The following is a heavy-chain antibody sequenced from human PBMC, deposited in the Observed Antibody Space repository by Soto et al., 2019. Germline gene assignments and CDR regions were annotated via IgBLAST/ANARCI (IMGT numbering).Heavy chain of an antibody. V-gene: IGHV3-30-3*01. Sequence: VGSLRLSCAASGFTFRDYAMHWVRQAPGKGLEWVAVISYNDINKYYADSVKGRFSISRDNSKNTLYLQMNSLRAEDTAVYYCAREFVGKKYGDYWGQGTLVTVSS. J-gene: IGHJ4*02. CDR3: AREFVGKKYGDY. CDR2: ISYNDINK. CDR1: GFTFRDYA. D-gene: IGHD2-15*01.